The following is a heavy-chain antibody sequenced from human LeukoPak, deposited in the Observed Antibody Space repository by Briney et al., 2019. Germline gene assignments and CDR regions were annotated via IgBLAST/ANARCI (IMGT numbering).Heavy chain of an antibody. V-gene: IGHV4-59*08. Sequence: SETLSLTCTVAGGSISSYHWSWIRQPPGKGLEWIGDIYYIGSTNYNPSLKSPVTISVDTSKNQFSLRLNSVTAADTAVYYCARHSGPNSSSSSFDYWGQGILVTVSS. CDR3: ARHSGPNSSSSSFDY. J-gene: IGHJ4*02. CDR2: IYYIGST. D-gene: IGHD6-6*01. CDR1: GGSISSYH.